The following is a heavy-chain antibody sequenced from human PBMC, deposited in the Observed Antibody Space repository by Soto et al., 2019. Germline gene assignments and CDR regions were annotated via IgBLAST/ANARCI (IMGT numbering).Heavy chain of an antibody. D-gene: IGHD2-21*01. CDR1: GASITSGSYY. J-gene: IGHJ5*02. V-gene: IGHV4-31*03. CDR2: IYHRGST. Sequence: SETLSLTCTVSGASITSGSYYWSWIRQHPGKGLEWIGYIYHRGSTYYNPSLKSRVTISIDTSKNQFSLRLTSVTAADTAVYYYARDYMAVMAWAQGTLVTVSS. CDR3: ARDYMAVMA.